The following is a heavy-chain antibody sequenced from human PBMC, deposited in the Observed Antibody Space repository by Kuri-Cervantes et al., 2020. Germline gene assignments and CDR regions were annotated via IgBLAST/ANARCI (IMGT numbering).Heavy chain of an antibody. V-gene: IGHV3-33*08. J-gene: IGHJ4*02. CDR3: ASIYGYSTGEGGF. CDR2: IWYDGSNK. CDR1: GFTFSSYW. D-gene: IGHD6-19*01. Sequence: GGSLRLSCAASGFTFSSYWMSWVRQAPGKGLEWVAVIWYDGSNKYYADSVKGRFTISRDNSKNTLYLQMNSLRAEDTAVYYCASIYGYSTGEGGFWGQGTLVTVSS.